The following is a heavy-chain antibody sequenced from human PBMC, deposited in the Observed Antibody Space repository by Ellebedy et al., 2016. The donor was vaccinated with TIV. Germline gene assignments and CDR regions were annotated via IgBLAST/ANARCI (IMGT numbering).Heavy chain of an antibody. Sequence: GESLKISCKGSGYSFTSYWISWVRQMPGKGLEWMGRIDPSDSYTSYSPSFQGHVTISADKSISTAYLQWSSLKASDTAIYYCARHVGSSWYEDESWFDPWGQGTLVTVSS. CDR3: ARHVGSSWYEDESWFDP. D-gene: IGHD6-13*01. CDR1: GYSFTSYW. CDR2: IDPSDSYT. J-gene: IGHJ5*02. V-gene: IGHV5-10-1*01.